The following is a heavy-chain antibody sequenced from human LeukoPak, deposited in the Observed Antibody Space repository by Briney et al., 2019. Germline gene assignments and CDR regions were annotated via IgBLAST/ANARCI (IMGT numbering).Heavy chain of an antibody. CDR1: GYTFTSYG. D-gene: IGHD3-9*01. Sequence: GASVKVSCKASGYTFTSYGISWVRQAPGQGLEWMGWISAYNGNTNYAQKLQGRVTMTTDTSTSTAYMELRSLRSDDTAVYYCARDGQLRYFDWLRRGNAFDIWGQGTMVTVSS. CDR3: ARDGQLRYFDWLRRGNAFDI. J-gene: IGHJ3*02. V-gene: IGHV1-18*01. CDR2: ISAYNGNT.